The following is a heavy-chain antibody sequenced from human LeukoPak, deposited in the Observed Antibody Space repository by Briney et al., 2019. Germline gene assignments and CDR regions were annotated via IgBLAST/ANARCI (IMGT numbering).Heavy chain of an antibody. D-gene: IGHD3-10*01. Sequence: HPGGSLRISCKASGFTFTDDFMTWVRQAPGKGLEWVAVISYDGSNKYYADSVKGRFTISRDNSKNTLYLQMNSLRAEDTAVYYCAKTYGSGSYPLYYYYGMDVWGQGTTVTVSS. J-gene: IGHJ6*02. V-gene: IGHV3-30*18. CDR3: AKTYGSGSYPLYYYYGMDV. CDR2: ISYDGSNK. CDR1: GFTFTDDF.